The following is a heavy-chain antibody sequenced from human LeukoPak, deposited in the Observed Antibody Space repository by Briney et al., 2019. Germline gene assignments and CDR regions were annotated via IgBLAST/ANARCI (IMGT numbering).Heavy chain of an antibody. J-gene: IGHJ4*02. CDR3: ARKAGTEGSYYFDY. CDR1: GYSFTSYW. Sequence: GKSLKISSKGSGYSFTSYWIGWVRQMPGRGLEWMGIIYPGDSDTRYSPSFQGRVTISADKSISTAYLQWSSLKASDTAMYYCARKAGTEGSYYFDYWGQGTLVTVSS. V-gene: IGHV5-51*01. CDR2: IYPGDSDT. D-gene: IGHD6-13*01.